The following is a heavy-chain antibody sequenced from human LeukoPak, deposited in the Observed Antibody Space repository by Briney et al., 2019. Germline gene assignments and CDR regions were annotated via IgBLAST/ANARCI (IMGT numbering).Heavy chain of an antibody. CDR2: IISSSSYI. CDR3: ARHPQYCSGGSCYSFDY. Sequence: GGSLRLSCAASGFTFSTYSMNWVRQAPGKGLEWVSFIISSSSYIYYADSVKGRFTISRDNAKNSLYLQMNSLRAEDTAVYYCARHPQYCSGGSCYSFDYWGQGTLVTVSS. J-gene: IGHJ4*02. CDR1: GFTFSTYS. D-gene: IGHD2-15*01. V-gene: IGHV3-21*01.